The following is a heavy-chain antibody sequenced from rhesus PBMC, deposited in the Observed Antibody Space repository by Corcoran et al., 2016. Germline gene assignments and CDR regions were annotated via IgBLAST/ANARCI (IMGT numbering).Heavy chain of an antibody. V-gene: IGHV4S14*01. CDR1: GGSISGYYY. Sequence: QVQLQESGPGLVKPSETLSLTCAVSGGSISGYYYWSWIRPPPGKGLEWIGSIYGSGGXNYLNPSLKXRXTXSXXXSXNXFSLKLSXVTAADTAVYYCASTVAAAYFDYWGQGVLVTVSS. CDR3: ASTVAAAYFDY. D-gene: IGHD6-25*01. CDR2: IYGSGGXN. J-gene: IGHJ4*01.